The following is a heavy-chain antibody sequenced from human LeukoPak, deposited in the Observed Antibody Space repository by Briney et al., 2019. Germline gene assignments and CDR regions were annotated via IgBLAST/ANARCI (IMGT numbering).Heavy chain of an antibody. Sequence: SGGSLRLSCAASGFTFSSNYMSWVRQAPGKGLEWVSVIYSGGSTYYADSVKGRFTISRDNSKNTLYLQMNSLRAEDTAVYYCARVSYDSSGTADYFDYWGQGTLVTVSS. CDR3: ARVSYDSSGTADYFDY. CDR2: IYSGGST. J-gene: IGHJ4*02. V-gene: IGHV3-66*01. D-gene: IGHD3-22*01. CDR1: GFTFSSNY.